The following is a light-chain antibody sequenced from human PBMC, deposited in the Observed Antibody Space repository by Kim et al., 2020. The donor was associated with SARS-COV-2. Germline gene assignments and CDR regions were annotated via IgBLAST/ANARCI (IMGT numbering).Light chain of an antibody. Sequence: DILMTQSPSTLSAFVGDRVTITCRASQSIGSWLAWYQQKPGKAPKLLIYDATSLESGVPSRFSGSGSGTEFTLTISSLQAGDSATYYCPNVYKYSLYTCGPGTKLEIK. CDR3: PNVYKYSLYT. V-gene: IGKV1-5*01. CDR1: QSIGSW. J-gene: IGKJ2*01. CDR2: DAT.